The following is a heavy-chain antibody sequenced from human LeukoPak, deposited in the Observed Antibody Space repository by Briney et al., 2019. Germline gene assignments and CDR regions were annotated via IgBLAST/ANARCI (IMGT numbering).Heavy chain of an antibody. Sequence: GGALRLSWGAPGFYFCSYAMTRVRQAPGKGLERVATISISGDNTLYGDSVKGRFTISSDNSKNTLYLQMNHLRAEDTAFYYCTKSGSGWQAYFDCWGQGALVTVSS. CDR1: GFYFCSYA. J-gene: IGHJ4*02. CDR3: TKSGSGWQAYFDC. CDR2: ISISGDNT. D-gene: IGHD6-19*01. V-gene: IGHV3-23*01.